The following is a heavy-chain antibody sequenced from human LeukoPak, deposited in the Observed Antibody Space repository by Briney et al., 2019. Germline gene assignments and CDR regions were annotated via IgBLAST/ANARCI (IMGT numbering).Heavy chain of an antibody. V-gene: IGHV7-4-1*02. Sequence: ASVKVSCKASEYTFTSYAMNWVRQAPGQGLEWMGWINTNTGNPTYAQGFTGRFVFSLDTSVSTAYLQISSLKAEDTAVYYCARVGDCSGGSCYEDAFDIWGQGTMVTVSS. D-gene: IGHD2-15*01. CDR2: INTNTGNP. J-gene: IGHJ3*02. CDR3: ARVGDCSGGSCYEDAFDI. CDR1: EYTFTSYA.